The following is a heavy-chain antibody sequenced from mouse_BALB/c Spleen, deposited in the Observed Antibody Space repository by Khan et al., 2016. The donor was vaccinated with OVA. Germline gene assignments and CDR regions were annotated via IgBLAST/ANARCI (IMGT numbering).Heavy chain of an antibody. CDR1: GFTFSTFG. V-gene: IGHV5-17*02. Sequence: EVELVESGGGLVQPGGSRKLSCAASGFTFSTFGMHWVRQAPEKGLEWVAYISYGSATIYYADTVKGRFTISRDNSKNTLFLQMTSLRSEDTAMYYGTRSMITTWYLDVWGAGTTVTVSS. D-gene: IGHD2-4*01. CDR2: ISYGSATI. CDR3: TRSMITTWYLDV. J-gene: IGHJ1*01.